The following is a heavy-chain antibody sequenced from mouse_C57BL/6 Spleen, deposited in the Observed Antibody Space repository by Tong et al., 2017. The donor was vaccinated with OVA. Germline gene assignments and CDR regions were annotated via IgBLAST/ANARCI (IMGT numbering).Heavy chain of an antibody. V-gene: IGHV1-9*01. Sequence: VQLQESGAELMKPGASVKLSCKATGYTFTGYWIEWVKQRPGHGLEWIGEILPGSGSTNYNEKFKGKATLTADKSSSTAYMQLSSLTSEDSAVYFCARTTVVAHWYFDVWGTGTTVTVSS. CDR2: ILPGSGST. D-gene: IGHD1-1*01. CDR3: ARTTVVAHWYFDV. CDR1: GYTFTGYW. J-gene: IGHJ1*03.